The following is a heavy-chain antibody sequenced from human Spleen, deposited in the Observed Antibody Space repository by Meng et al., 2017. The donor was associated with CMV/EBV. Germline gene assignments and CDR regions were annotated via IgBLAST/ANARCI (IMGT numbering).Heavy chain of an antibody. Sequence: SVKVSCKASGGTFSSYTISWVRQAPGQGLEWMGRIIPILGIANYAQKFQGRVTITTDESTSTVYMELSRLRFEDTAVYYCATNVQQLVRGWFDPWGQGTLVTVSS. CDR1: GGTFSSYT. CDR2: IIPILGIA. D-gene: IGHD6-13*01. V-gene: IGHV1-69*02. J-gene: IGHJ5*02. CDR3: ATNVQQLVRGWFDP.